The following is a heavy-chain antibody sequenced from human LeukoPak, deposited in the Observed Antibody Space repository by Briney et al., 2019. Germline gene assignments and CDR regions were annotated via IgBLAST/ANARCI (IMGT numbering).Heavy chain of an antibody. V-gene: IGHV1-2*02. J-gene: IGHJ4*02. Sequence: ASVKVSCKASGYTFTAYYMLWVRQAPGQGLEWMGWINPNIGGTNYAQEFQGRVTMTRNTSISTAYMKLSRLRSDDTAVFYCASGGTGLLLDYWGQGTLVTVSS. CDR2: INPNIGGT. D-gene: IGHD3-22*01. CDR3: ASGGTGLLLDY. CDR1: GYTFTAYY.